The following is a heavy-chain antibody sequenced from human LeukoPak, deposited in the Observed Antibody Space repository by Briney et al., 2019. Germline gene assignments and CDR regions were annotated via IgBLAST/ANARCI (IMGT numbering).Heavy chain of an antibody. Sequence: SVKVSCKASGGTFSSYAISWVRQAPGQGLEWMGGIIPIFGTANYAQKFRGRVTIAADESTSTAYMELSSLRSEDTAVYYCASNLGRGATTFDYWGQGTLVTVSS. CDR2: IIPIFGTA. J-gene: IGHJ4*02. D-gene: IGHD1-26*01. CDR1: GGTFSSYA. CDR3: ASNLGRGATTFDY. V-gene: IGHV1-69*13.